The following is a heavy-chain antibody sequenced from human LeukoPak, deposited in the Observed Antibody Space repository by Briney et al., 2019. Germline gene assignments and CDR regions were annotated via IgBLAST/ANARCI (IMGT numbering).Heavy chain of an antibody. D-gene: IGHD3-10*01. V-gene: IGHV4-34*01. CDR3: ARVRAQRITMVRGVSLDY. CDR2: INHSGST. CDR1: GGSFSGYY. J-gene: IGHJ4*02. Sequence: SETLSLTCAVYGGSFSGYYWSWIRQPPGRGLEWIGEINHSGSTNYNPSLKSRVTISVDTSKNQFSLKLSSVTAADTAVYYCARVRAQRITMVRGVSLDYWGQGTLVTVSS.